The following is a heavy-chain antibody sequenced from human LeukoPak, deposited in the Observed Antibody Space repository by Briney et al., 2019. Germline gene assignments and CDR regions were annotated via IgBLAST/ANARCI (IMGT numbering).Heavy chain of an antibody. D-gene: IGHD6-13*01. J-gene: IGHJ4*02. V-gene: IGHV3-7*01. CDR1: GFALSSHW. CDR2: LNRDGSET. CDR3: ARDMTITGADDY. Sequence: GGSLRLSCAASGFALSSHWMTWVRQVPGRGPEWVANLNRDGSETYYLDSVKGRFTISKDNAKNSLYLQMDSLRAEDTAIYYCARDMTITGADDYWGQGTLVTVSS.